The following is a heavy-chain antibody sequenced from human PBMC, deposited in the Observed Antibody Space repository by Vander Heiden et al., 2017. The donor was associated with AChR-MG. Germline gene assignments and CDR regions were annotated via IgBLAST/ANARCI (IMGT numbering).Heavy chain of an antibody. CDR2: ISGSGGST. CDR3: AKGLIRILVGATTIDY. Sequence: EVQLLESGGGLVQPGGSLRLSCAASGFTFSSYAMSWVRQAPGKGLEWVSAISGSGGSTYYADSVKGRFTISRDNSKNTLYLQMNSLRAEDTAVYYCAKGLIRILVGATTIDYWGQGTLVTVSS. D-gene: IGHD1-26*01. CDR1: GFTFSSYA. V-gene: IGHV3-23*01. J-gene: IGHJ4*02.